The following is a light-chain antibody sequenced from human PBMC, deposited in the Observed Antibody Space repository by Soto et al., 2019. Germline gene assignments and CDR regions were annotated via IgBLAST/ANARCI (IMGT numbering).Light chain of an antibody. CDR3: GTWDSSLSAVL. Sequence: QSVLTQPPSVSAAPGQKVTISCSGASSNIGNNYVSWYQQLPGTAPKLLIYETSNRPSGIPDRFSGSKSGTSATLGITGLQTGDEADYYCGTWDSSLSAVLFGGGNKLTVL. J-gene: IGLJ2*01. CDR1: SSNIGNNY. V-gene: IGLV1-51*01. CDR2: ETS.